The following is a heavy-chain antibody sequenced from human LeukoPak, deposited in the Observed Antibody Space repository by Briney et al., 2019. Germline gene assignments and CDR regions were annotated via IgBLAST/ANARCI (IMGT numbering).Heavy chain of an antibody. V-gene: IGHV3-74*01. J-gene: IGHJ4*02. D-gene: IGHD4-23*01. Sequence: PGGSLRLSCAASGFTFSSYFWMHWVRQAPGKGLVWVSRIRSDGGSSTYADSVKGRITIPRDNAKNTLYLQMNTLRAEDTAVYYCVRDLDLGGYSSFVSWGQGTLVTVSS. CDR3: VRDLDLGGYSSFVS. CDR1: GFTFSSYFW. CDR2: IRSDGGSS.